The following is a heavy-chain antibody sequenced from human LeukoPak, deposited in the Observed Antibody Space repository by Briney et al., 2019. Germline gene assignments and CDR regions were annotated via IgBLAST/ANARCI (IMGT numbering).Heavy chain of an antibody. CDR1: GGSISSYY. CDR2: INHSGST. J-gene: IGHJ2*01. Sequence: ETLSLTCTVSGGSISSYYWSWIRQPPGKGLEWIGEINHSGSTNYNPSLKSRVTISVDTSKNQFSLKLSSVTAADTAVYYCARALGYPRWYFDLWGRGTLVTVSS. CDR3: ARALGYPRWYFDL. D-gene: IGHD2-2*03. V-gene: IGHV4-34*01.